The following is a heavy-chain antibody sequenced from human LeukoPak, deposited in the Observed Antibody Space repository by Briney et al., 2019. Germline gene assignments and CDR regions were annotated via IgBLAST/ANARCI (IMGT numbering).Heavy chain of an antibody. V-gene: IGHV1-18*04. D-gene: IGHD3-10*01. CDR3: ATYYSGSGSFTTQFDH. J-gene: IGHJ4*02. Sequence: ASVTVSCKTSSSTFSTYGITWVRQAPGQGLEWMGWINTHKGNTYYAREFQDRVSMTTDASTTTAYMELRSLRSDNTAIYYCATYYSGSGSFTTQFDHWGQGTLVTVSS. CDR2: INTHKGNT. CDR1: SSTFSTYG.